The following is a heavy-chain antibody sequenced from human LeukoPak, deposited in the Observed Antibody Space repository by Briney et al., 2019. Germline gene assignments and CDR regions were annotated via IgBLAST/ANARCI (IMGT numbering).Heavy chain of an antibody. D-gene: IGHD2-21*01. Sequence: SETLSLTCTVSGGSISSSSYYWGWIRQPPGKGQEWIGSIYYSGSTYYNPSLKSRVTISVDTSKNQFSLKLSSVTAADTAVYYCGLLNYYMDVWGKGTTVTVSS. CDR1: GGSISSSSYY. V-gene: IGHV4-39*07. CDR2: IYYSGST. J-gene: IGHJ6*03. CDR3: GLLNYYMDV.